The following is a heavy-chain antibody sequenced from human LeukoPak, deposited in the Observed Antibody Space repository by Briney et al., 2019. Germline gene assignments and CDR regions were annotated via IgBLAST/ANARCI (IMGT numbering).Heavy chain of an antibody. V-gene: IGHV3-23*01. D-gene: IGHD1-26*01. CDR3: VRGGRGIVGASAS. J-gene: IGHJ5*02. CDR2: IIGSGRTT. CDR1: GFTFISYF. Sequence: GGSLRLSCEASGFTFISYFMSWVRQAPGKGLEWVASIIGSGRTTKYADAVKGRFTISRDNSKNSLYLQMSSLIVDDTAVYYCVRGGRGIVGASASWGRGTLVAVSS.